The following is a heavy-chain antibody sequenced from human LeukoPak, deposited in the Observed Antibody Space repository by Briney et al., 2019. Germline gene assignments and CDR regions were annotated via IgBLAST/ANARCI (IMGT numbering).Heavy chain of an antibody. Sequence: SETLSLTCTVSGGSINGYYWSWIRQPPGKGLEWTGYIYYSGSTKYNPSLKSRVTISVDASKTQFSLKLNSVTAADTAVYYCARGSRELYYFDYWGQGTLVTVSS. J-gene: IGHJ4*02. D-gene: IGHD1-7*01. CDR2: IYYSGST. V-gene: IGHV4-59*01. CDR1: GGSINGYY. CDR3: ARGSRELYYFDY.